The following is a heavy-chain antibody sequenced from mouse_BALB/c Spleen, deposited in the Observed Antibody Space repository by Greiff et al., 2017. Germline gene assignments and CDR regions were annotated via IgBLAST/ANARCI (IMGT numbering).Heavy chain of an antibody. V-gene: IGHV1-9*01. CDR2: ILPGSGST. Sequence: VQLQQSGAELMKPGASVKISCKATGYTFSSYWIEWVKQRPGHGLEWIGEILPGSGSTNYNEKFKGKATFTADTSSNTAYMQLSSLTSEDSAVYYCARSRYRYDGFDYWGQGTTLTVSS. D-gene: IGHD2-14*01. CDR1: GYTFSSYW. CDR3: ARSRYRYDGFDY. J-gene: IGHJ2*01.